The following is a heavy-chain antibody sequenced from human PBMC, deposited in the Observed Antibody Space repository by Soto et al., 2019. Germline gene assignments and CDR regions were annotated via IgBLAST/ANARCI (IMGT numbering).Heavy chain of an antibody. J-gene: IGHJ4*02. CDR2: IIPIFGTA. D-gene: IGHD3-22*01. CDR3: AREGRASTYYYDSSGYYPFDY. Sequence: SVKVSCKASGGTFSSCAISWVRQAPGQGLEWMGGIIPIFGTANYAQKFQGRVTITADKSTSTAYMELSSLRSEDTAVYYCAREGRASTYYYDSSGYYPFDYWGQGTLVTVSS. CDR1: GGTFSSCA. V-gene: IGHV1-69*06.